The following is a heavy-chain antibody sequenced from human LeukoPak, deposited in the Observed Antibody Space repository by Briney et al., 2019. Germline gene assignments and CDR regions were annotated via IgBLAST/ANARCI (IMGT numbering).Heavy chain of an antibody. CDR2: IGDAGT. CDR1: GFTFNDFA. Sequence: GGSLRLSCAASGFTFNDFAMTWVRQAPGKGLEWVSGIGDAGTYYADSVKGRFTISRDNSKNMLYLQLNSLRAGDTAMYYRAKNLGPFDVRGQGTMVTVSS. D-gene: IGHD3-16*01. V-gene: IGHV3-23*01. CDR3: AKNLGPFDV. J-gene: IGHJ3*01.